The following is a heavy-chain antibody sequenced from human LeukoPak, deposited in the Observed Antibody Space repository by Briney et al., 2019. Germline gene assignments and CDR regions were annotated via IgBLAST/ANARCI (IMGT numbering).Heavy chain of an antibody. J-gene: IGHJ4*02. CDR2: INQDGSEK. D-gene: IGHD1-26*01. V-gene: IGHV3-7*05. CDR3: ARARGGSNSDY. CDR1: GFTFSSYW. Sequence: GGSLRLSYAASGFTFSSYWMTWVRQAPGKGLDWVASINQDGSEKYYVDSVKGRFTISRDNAKNSLYLQMNSLRADDTAVYYCARARGGSNSDYWGQGTLVTVSS.